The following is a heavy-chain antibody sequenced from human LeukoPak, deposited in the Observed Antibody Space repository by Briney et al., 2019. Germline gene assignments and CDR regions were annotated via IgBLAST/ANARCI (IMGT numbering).Heavy chain of an antibody. J-gene: IGHJ4*02. CDR3: ARDSSSGWYHDY. D-gene: IGHD6-19*01. V-gene: IGHV3-53*01. CDR1: GFTVSSNH. Sequence: PGGSLRLSCAASGFTVSSNHMSWVRPAPGKGLEWVSVIYSGGSTYYADSVKGRFTISRDNSKNTLYLQMNSLRAEDTAVYYCARDSSSGWYHDYWGQGTLVTVSS. CDR2: IYSGGST.